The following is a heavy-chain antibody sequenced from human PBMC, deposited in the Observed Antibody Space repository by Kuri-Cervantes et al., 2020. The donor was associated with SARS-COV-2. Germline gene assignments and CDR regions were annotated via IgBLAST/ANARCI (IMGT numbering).Heavy chain of an antibody. J-gene: IGHJ4*02. CDR3: ARGGSSGWYYFDY. Sequence: GESLKISFAASGFTFSSYSMNWVRQAPGKGLEWVSSISSSSSYIYYADSVKGRFTISRDNAKNSLYLQMNSLRAEDTAVYYCARGGSSGWYYFDYGGQGTLVTVSS. V-gene: IGHV3-21*01. CDR2: ISSSSSYI. D-gene: IGHD6-19*01. CDR1: GFTFSSYS.